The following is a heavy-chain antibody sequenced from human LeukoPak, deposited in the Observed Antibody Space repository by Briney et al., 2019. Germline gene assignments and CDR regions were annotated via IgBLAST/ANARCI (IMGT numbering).Heavy chain of an antibody. CDR2: ISYDGSNK. CDR1: GFTFSSYG. CDR3: AMVEVSSSCPID. Sequence: GRSLRLSCAASGFTFSSYGMHWVRQAPGKGLEWVAVISYDGSNKYYADSVKGRFTISRDNSKNTLYLQMNSLRAEDTAVYYCAMVEVSSSCPIDWGQGTLVTVSS. V-gene: IGHV3-30*03. D-gene: IGHD6-13*01. J-gene: IGHJ4*02.